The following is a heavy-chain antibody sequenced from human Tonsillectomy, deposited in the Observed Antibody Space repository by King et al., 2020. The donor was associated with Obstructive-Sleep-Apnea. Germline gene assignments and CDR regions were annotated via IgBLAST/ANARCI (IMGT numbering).Heavy chain of an antibody. Sequence: LQLQESGPGLVKPSQTLSLTCTVSGGSISSGGYYWSWIRQHPGKGLEWIGYIYYSGSTYYNPSLKSRGTISLDTSKNQFSLKLGSVTAADTAVYYCARVPYDYVWGSYRTDYYYYGMDVWGQGTTVTVSS. CDR3: ARVPYDYVWGSYRTDYYYYGMDV. V-gene: IGHV4-31*03. J-gene: IGHJ6*02. CDR2: IYYSGST. CDR1: GGSISSGGYY. D-gene: IGHD3-16*02.